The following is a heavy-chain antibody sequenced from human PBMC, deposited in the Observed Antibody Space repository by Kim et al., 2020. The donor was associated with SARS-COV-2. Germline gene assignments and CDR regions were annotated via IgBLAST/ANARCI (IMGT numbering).Heavy chain of an antibody. Sequence: YHPSLKSRVTISVDTSKNQFSLKLSSVTAADTAVYYCARHVTMIRGAFDYWGQGTLVTVSS. CDR3: ARHVTMIRGAFDY. J-gene: IGHJ4*02. D-gene: IGHD3-10*01. V-gene: IGHV4-59*08.